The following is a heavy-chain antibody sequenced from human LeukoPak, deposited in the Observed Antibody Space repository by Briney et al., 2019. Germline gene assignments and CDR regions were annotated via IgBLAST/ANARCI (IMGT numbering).Heavy chain of an antibody. CDR2: INTNTGNP. CDR3: ARLTTVTTYPYYFDY. V-gene: IGHV7-4-1*02. J-gene: IGHJ4*02. Sequence: GASVKVSCKASGYTFTSYAMNWVRQAPGQGLEWMGWINTNTGNPTYAQGFTGRFVFSLDTSVGTAYLQISSLKAEDTAVYYCARLTTVTTYPYYFDYWGQGTLVTVSS. CDR1: GYTFTSYA. D-gene: IGHD4-17*01.